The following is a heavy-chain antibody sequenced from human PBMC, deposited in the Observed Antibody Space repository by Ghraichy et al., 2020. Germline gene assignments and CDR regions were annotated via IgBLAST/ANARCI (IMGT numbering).Heavy chain of an antibody. Sequence: LSLTCAASGFTFSSYAMSWVRQAPGKGLEWVANIKQDGSEKFYVDAVKGRFTISRDNAKNSLYLQMYSLRAEDTAVYYCARGQWLPFDVFDIWGQGTMVTVSS. J-gene: IGHJ3*02. CDR2: IKQDGSEK. CDR3: ARGQWLPFDVFDI. CDR1: GFTFSSYA. D-gene: IGHD6-19*01. V-gene: IGHV3-7*03.